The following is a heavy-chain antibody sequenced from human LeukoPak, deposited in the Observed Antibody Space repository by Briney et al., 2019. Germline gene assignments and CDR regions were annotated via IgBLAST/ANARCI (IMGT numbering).Heavy chain of an antibody. Sequence: GGSLRLSCAASGFIFSTYNMNWVRQATGKGLEWVSAISTGSNHIFYADSVKGRFTISRDNSRSTLYLQMNSLRPEDTAIYYCAREGYYGSGSPPSLYFDYWGQGTLVTVSS. J-gene: IGHJ4*02. V-gene: IGHV3-21*01. CDR3: AREGYYGSGSPPSLYFDY. CDR1: GFIFSTYN. D-gene: IGHD3-10*01. CDR2: ISTGSNHI.